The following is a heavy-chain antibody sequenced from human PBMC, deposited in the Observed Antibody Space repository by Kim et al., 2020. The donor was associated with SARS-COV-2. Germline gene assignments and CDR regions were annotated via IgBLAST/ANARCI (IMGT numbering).Heavy chain of an antibody. CDR2: GPS. D-gene: IGHD5-12*01. V-gene: IGHV4-39*01. Sequence: GPSYYHPSLKSRVTISVDTSKNQFSLKLSSVTAADTAVYYCARLPRGAFDVWGQGTLVTVSS. J-gene: IGHJ3*01. CDR3: ARLPRGAFDV.